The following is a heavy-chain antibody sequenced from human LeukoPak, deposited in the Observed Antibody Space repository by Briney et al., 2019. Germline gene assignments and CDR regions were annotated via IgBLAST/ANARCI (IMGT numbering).Heavy chain of an antibody. CDR2: ISGSGGNT. D-gene: IGHD3-3*01. Sequence: PGGSLRLSCAASGFTFSSYAMSWVRQAPGKGLEWVSTISGSGGNTYYADSVKGRFTISRDNSKNTLYLQMNSLRAEDTAVYYCAKEGASFYYDFWSGYFWFDPWGQGTLVTVSS. V-gene: IGHV3-23*01. CDR3: AKEGASFYYDFWSGYFWFDP. J-gene: IGHJ5*02. CDR1: GFTFSSYA.